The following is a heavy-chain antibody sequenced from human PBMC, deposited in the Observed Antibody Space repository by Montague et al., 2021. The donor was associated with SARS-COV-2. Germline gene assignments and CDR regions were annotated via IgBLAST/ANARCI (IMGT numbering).Heavy chain of an antibody. Sequence: SETLSLTCAVYGGSLSGYYWAWIRPTPAKGLEWIGEINHSGSTNYNPSLKSRLTISVDTSKKQFSLRLNSMTAADTAVYYCARGAEYDFWSGFLRYKWFDPWGLGTPVTVSS. V-gene: IGHV4-34*01. D-gene: IGHD3/OR15-3a*01. CDR3: ARGAEYDFWSGFLRYKWFDP. J-gene: IGHJ5*02. CDR2: INHSGST. CDR1: GGSLSGYY.